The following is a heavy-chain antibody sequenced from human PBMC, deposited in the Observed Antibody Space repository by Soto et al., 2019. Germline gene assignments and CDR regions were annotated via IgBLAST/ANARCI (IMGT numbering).Heavy chain of an antibody. CDR3: ASNNRGSYHFDS. CDR2: IIPIFGTT. D-gene: IGHD3-16*02. V-gene: IGHV1-69*13. J-gene: IGHJ4*02. CDR1: VGSFRSNA. Sequence: SVKVSCKGSVGSFRSNAISWVRQAPGQGLEWMGGIIPIFGTTSYAQKFQGRVTITADESTTTAYMELNSLGSEDTAVYYCASNNRGSYHFDSWGQGNVVTVSS.